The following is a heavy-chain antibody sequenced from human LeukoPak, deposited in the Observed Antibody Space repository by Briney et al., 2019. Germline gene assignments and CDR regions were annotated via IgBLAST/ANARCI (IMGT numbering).Heavy chain of an antibody. V-gene: IGHV4-34*01. CDR1: GGSFSGYY. CDR2: INHSGST. D-gene: IGHD6-13*01. J-gene: IGHJ6*03. CDR3: ARHSLYSSSNYYYYYYYMDV. Sequence: SETLSLTCAVYGGSFSGYYWSWIRQPPGKGLEWIGEINHSGSTNYNPSLKSRVTISVDTSKNQFSLKLSSVTAADTAVYYCARHSLYSSSNYYYYYYYMDVWGKGTTVTISS.